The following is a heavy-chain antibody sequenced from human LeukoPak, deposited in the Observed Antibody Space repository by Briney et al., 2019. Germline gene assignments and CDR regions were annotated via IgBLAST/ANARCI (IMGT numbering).Heavy chain of an antibody. V-gene: IGHV4-34*01. J-gene: IGHJ4*02. CDR2: INHSGRT. CDR1: GGSFSGYS. Sequence: SATLSLTCTVYGGSFSGYSWSWIRQPPGKGLEWIGEINHSGRTNYNPSLKSRATISVDTSKNHFSLKRSSVTAADTAVYYCARGGLQHYYGSGSHDYWGQGTLVTVSS. D-gene: IGHD3-10*01. CDR3: ARGGLQHYYGSGSHDY.